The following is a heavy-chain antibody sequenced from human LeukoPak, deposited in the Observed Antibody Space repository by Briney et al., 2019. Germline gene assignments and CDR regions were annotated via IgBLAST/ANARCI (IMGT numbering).Heavy chain of an antibody. V-gene: IGHV4-34*01. CDR2: INHSGST. J-gene: IGHJ4*02. Sequence: SETLSLTCAVYGGSFSGYYWSWIRQPPGKGLEWIGEINHSGSTNYNPSLKSRFTISLDTSKNQFYLKLSSVAAADTAVYYCARRTRNYYDSSGYYNYFDYWGQGTLVTVSS. D-gene: IGHD3-22*01. CDR1: GGSFSGYY. CDR3: ARRTRNYYDSSGYYNYFDY.